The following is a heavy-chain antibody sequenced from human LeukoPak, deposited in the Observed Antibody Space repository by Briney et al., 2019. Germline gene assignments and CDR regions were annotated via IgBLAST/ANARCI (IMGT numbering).Heavy chain of an antibody. CDR3: ASSAYDSSGYYYFDY. CDR2: IWYDGSNK. J-gene: IGHJ4*02. Sequence: GGSLRLSCETSGFTFGNYAMHWVRQAPGKGLEWVAVIWYDGSNKYYADSVKGRFTITRDNSKNTLYLQMNSLRAEDTAVYYCASSAYDSSGYYYFDYWGQGTLVTVSS. V-gene: IGHV3-33*08. CDR1: GFTFGNYA. D-gene: IGHD3-22*01.